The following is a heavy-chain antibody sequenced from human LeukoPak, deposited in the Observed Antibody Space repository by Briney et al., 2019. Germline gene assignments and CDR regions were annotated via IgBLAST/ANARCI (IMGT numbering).Heavy chain of an antibody. Sequence: SETLSLTCTVSGVSISSYYWSWIRQPAGKGLERIGRVSTSGSTNYNPSLKSRVTMSVDTSENQFSLKLSSVTAADTAVYYCARDGYKYYYYYYMDVWGKGTTVTISS. CDR1: GVSISSYY. CDR3: ARDGYKYYYYYYMDV. J-gene: IGHJ6*03. D-gene: IGHD5-24*01. CDR2: VSTSGST. V-gene: IGHV4-4*07.